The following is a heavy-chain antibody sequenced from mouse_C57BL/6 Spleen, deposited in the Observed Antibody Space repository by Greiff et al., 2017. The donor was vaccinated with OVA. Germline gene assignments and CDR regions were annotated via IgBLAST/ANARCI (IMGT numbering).Heavy chain of an antibody. D-gene: IGHD2-2*01. CDR3: ARGGGYDAWFAY. CDR2: INPNNGGT. CDR1: GYTFTDYN. V-gene: IGHV1-22*01. J-gene: IGHJ3*01. Sequence: EVQLQQSGPELVKPGASVKMSCKASGYTFTDYNMHWVKQSHGKSLEWIGYINPNNGGTSYNQKFKGKATLTVNKSSSTAYMELRSLTSEESAVYYCARGGGYDAWFAYWGQGTLVTVSA.